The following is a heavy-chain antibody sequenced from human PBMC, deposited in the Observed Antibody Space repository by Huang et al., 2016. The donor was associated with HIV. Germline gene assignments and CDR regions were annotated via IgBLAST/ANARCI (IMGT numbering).Heavy chain of an antibody. CDR2: IRQDESEK. Sequence: VESGGRLVQPGGSIRLSCVGSTFRFGAYWMSWVRQPPVKGLERVANIRQDESEKYYVDSVKGRYNISRDNAKKVVFLEMNNVRVEDTATYFCATKTADMDIWGQGTTVTVS. CDR1: TFRFGAYW. V-gene: IGHV3-7*03. D-gene: IGHD1-7*01. CDR3: ATKTADMDI. J-gene: IGHJ6*02.